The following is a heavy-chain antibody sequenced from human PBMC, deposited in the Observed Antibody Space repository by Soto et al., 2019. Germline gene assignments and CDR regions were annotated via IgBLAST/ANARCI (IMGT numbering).Heavy chain of an antibody. CDR2: IYYSGST. D-gene: IGHD2-2*01. CDR3: ARGGVYCSSTSCYDGAFDI. CDR1: GGSISSYY. V-gene: IGHV4-59*01. Sequence: SETLSLTCTVSGGSISSYYWSWIRQPPGKGLEWIGYIYYSGSTNYNPSLKSRVTIPVDTSKNQFSLKLSSVTAADTAVYYCARGGVYCSSTSCYDGAFDIWGQGTMVTVSS. J-gene: IGHJ3*02.